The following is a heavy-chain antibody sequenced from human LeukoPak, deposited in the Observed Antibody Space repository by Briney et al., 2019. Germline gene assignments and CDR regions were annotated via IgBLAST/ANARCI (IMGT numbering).Heavy chain of an antibody. D-gene: IGHD3-10*01. V-gene: IGHV3-23*01. CDR2: ISGSGEST. Sequence: GGSPRLSCAASGFTFGSYAMTWVRQAPGKGLEWVSDISGSGESTYYADSVKGRFTFSRDNSKNTLYLQLSNLRAEDTAVYYCAKGYYYASGTNWFDHWGQGTLVTVSS. J-gene: IGHJ5*02. CDR3: AKGYYYASGTNWFDH. CDR1: GFTFGSYA.